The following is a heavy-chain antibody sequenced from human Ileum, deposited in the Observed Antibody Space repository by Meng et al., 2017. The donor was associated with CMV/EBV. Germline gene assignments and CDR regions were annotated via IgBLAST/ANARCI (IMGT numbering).Heavy chain of an antibody. CDR3: ATSYGSETMWYY. Sequence: GESLKISCATSGFTFSSYWMSWVRQAPGKGLEWVANIKQDGSTKYYVDSVKGRFIISRDNAKSSLYLQMNSLRAEDTAVYYCATSYGSETMWYYWGQGTLVTVSS. D-gene: IGHD3-10*01. J-gene: IGHJ4*02. CDR1: GFTFSSYW. CDR2: IKQDGSTK. V-gene: IGHV3-7*01.